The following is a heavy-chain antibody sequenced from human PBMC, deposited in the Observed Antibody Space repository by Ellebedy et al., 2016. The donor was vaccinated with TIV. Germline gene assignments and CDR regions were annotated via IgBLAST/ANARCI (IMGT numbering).Heavy chain of an antibody. J-gene: IGHJ4*02. CDR1: GFTFSSYW. V-gene: IGHV3-7*03. CDR3: TRGGLVGASDY. CDR2: INQDGSQK. Sequence: GESLKISCAASGFTFSSYWMSWVRQAPGKGLEWVANINQDGSQKYYVGSAKGRFTISRDNAKNSLYLEMNSLRAEDTAVYYCTRGGLVGASDYWGQGTLVTVSS. D-gene: IGHD1-26*01.